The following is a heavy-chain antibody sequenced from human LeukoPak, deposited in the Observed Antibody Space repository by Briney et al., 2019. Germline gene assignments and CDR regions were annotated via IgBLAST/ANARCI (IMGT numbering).Heavy chain of an antibody. CDR1: GFKFDDYG. CDR2: INWDGAWT. J-gene: IGHJ5*02. Sequence: GGSLRLSCAASGFKFDDYGMSWVRRAPGKGLEWVCDINWDGAWTGYADSVKGRFTISRDNAKNSLYLQMNSLRAEDTAFYYCAGYYYDSSRGFDLWGQGTLVTVS. V-gene: IGHV3-20*04. CDR3: AGYYYDSSRGFDL. D-gene: IGHD3-22*01.